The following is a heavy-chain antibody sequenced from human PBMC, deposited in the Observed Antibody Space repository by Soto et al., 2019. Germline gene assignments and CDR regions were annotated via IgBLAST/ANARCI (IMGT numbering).Heavy chain of an antibody. CDR3: ARVLDPLNVALDY. D-gene: IGHD1-1*01. CDR2: ISSSSSYI. V-gene: IGHV3-21*01. J-gene: IGHJ4*02. Sequence: GGSLRLSCAASGFTFSSYSMNWVHQAPGKGLEWVSSISSSSSYIYYADSVKGRFTISRDNAKNSLYLQMNSLRAEDTAVYYCARVLDPLNVALDYWGQGTLVTVSS. CDR1: GFTFSSYS.